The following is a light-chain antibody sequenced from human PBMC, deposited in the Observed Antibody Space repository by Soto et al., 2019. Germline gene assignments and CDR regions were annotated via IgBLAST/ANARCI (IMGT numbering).Light chain of an antibody. V-gene: IGKV1-5*01. CDR2: DAS. CDR3: QQYKNWPL. J-gene: IGKJ5*01. Sequence: IHSTESPSSLSVSVGDRVTITCRTSQNINAWLAWYQQRPGQAPKLLIYDASTVQSGVPSRFSGSGSGTEFTLTISSLQSEDFAVYYCQQYKNWPLFGQGTRLEIK. CDR1: QNINAW.